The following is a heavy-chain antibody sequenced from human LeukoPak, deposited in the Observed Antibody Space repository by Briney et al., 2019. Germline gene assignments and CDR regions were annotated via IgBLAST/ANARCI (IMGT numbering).Heavy chain of an antibody. J-gene: IGHJ5*02. V-gene: IGHV4-34*01. CDR3: ARDPGLDYYDSSGYPHGYNWFDP. Sequence: KPSETLSLTCAVYGGSFSGYYWSWIRQPPGKGLEWIGEINHSGSTNYNPSPKSRVTISVDTSKNQFSLKLSSVTPEDTAVYYCARDPGLDYYDSSGYPHGYNWFDPWGQGTLVTVSS. D-gene: IGHD3-22*01. CDR1: GGSFSGYY. CDR2: INHSGST.